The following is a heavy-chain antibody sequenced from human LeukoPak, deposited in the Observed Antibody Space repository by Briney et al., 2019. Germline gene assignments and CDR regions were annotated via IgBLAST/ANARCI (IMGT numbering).Heavy chain of an antibody. V-gene: IGHV4-59*01. CDR2: IYYSGST. CDR1: GGSISSYY. Sequence: SETLSLTCTVSGGSISSYYWTWIRQPPGKGLEWIGYIYYSGSTNYNPSLKSRGTISVDTSKNQFSLKLSSVTAADTAVYYCARTQDYGGSDAFDIWGQGTVVTVSS. D-gene: IGHD4-23*01. CDR3: ARTQDYGGSDAFDI. J-gene: IGHJ3*02.